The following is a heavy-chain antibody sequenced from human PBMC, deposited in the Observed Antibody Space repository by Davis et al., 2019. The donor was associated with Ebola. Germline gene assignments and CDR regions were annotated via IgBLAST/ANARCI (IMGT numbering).Heavy chain of an antibody. CDR3: ARSNIVATIKDY. CDR1: GGSISSYY. Sequence: SETLSLTCTVSGGSISSYYWSWIRQPPGKGLEWIGYIYYSGSTNYNPSLKSRVTISVDTSKNQFSLKLSSVTAADTAVYYCARSNIVATIKDYWGQGTLVTVSS. J-gene: IGHJ4*02. D-gene: IGHD5-12*01. V-gene: IGHV4-59*01. CDR2: IYYSGST.